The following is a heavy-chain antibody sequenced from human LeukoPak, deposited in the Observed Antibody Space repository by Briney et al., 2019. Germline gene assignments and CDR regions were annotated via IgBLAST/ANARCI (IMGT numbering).Heavy chain of an antibody. J-gene: IGHJ6*03. CDR1: GFTFSDYY. D-gene: IGHD5-18*01. CDR2: ISSSGSTI. V-gene: IGHV3-11*04. Sequence: GGSLRLSCAASGFTFSDYYMSWIRQAPGKGLEWVSYISSSGSTIYYADSVKGRFTISRDNAKNSLYLQMNSLRAEDTAVYYCARIQLWMQYYYYYMDVWGKGTTVTVSS. CDR3: ARIQLWMQYYYYYMDV.